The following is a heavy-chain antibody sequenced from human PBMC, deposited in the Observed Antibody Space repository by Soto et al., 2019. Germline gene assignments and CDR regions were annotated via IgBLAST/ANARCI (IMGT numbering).Heavy chain of an antibody. Sequence: GGSLRLSCAAFGFRFDEYTMHWVRQVPRKGLEWVSGISWNSGKLGYADSVNGRFTISRDNAKNYLYLEMNSLRTEDTALYYCAKGGRKDWNEMDVLGQEATVTVSS. CDR1: GFRFDEYT. J-gene: IGHJ6*02. CDR2: ISWNSGKL. D-gene: IGHD1-1*01. V-gene: IGHV3-9*01. CDR3: AKGGRKDWNEMDV.